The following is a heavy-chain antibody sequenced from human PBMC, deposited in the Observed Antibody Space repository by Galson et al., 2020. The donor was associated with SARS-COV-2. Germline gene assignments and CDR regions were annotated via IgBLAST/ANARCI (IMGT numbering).Heavy chain of an antibody. CDR2: IYHSGST. CDR3: ARDSITMIVVGLFDP. Sequence: SETLSLTCTVSGYSISSGYYWGWIRQPPGKGLEWIGSIYHSGSTYYNPSLKSRVTISVDTSKNQFSLKLSSVTAADTAVYYCARDSITMIVVGLFDPWGQGTLVTVSS. D-gene: IGHD3-22*01. J-gene: IGHJ5*02. CDR1: GYSISSGYY. V-gene: IGHV4-38-2*02.